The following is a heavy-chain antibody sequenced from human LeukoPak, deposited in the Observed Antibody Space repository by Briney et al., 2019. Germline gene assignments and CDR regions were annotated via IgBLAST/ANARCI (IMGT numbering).Heavy chain of an antibody. V-gene: IGHV3-64*01. CDR2: ISSNGGST. CDR3: AKAPAPYYYYYGMDV. Sequence: GGSLRLSRAASGFTFSSYAMHWVRQAPGKGLEYVSAISSNGGSTYYANSVKGRFTISRDNSKNTLYLQMGSLRAEDTAIYYCAKAPAPYYYYYGMDVWGQGTAVTVSS. J-gene: IGHJ6*02. CDR1: GFTFSSYA.